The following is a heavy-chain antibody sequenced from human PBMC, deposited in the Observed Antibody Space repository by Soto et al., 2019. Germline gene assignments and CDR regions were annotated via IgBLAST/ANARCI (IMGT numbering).Heavy chain of an antibody. CDR1: GFTFSSYG. D-gene: IGHD5-18*01. CDR3: AKDQGSAQLWLHPGGGMDV. Sequence: QVQLVESGGGVVQPGRSLRLSCAASGFTFSSYGMHWVRQAPGKGLEWVAVISYDGSNKYYADSVKGRFTISRDNSKNTLYLQMNSLRAEDTAVYYCAKDQGSAQLWLHPGGGMDVWGQGTTVTVSS. J-gene: IGHJ6*02. V-gene: IGHV3-30*18. CDR2: ISYDGSNK.